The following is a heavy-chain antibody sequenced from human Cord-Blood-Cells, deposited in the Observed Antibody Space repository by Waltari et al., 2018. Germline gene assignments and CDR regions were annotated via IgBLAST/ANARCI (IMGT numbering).Heavy chain of an antibody. V-gene: IGHV1-69*01. Sequence: VQLVQSRDEVKKPGPSVKVSCKASGGTFSSHALSWVRTAPALGLDWMGGIIPSFGTANDAQKFQGRVTITADESTSTAYMELSSLRSEDTAVYYCARGRESGFGVVISVADYWGQGTLVTVSS. CDR3: ARGRESGFGVVISVADY. J-gene: IGHJ4*02. CDR1: GGTFSSHA. CDR2: IIPSFGTA. D-gene: IGHD3-3*01.